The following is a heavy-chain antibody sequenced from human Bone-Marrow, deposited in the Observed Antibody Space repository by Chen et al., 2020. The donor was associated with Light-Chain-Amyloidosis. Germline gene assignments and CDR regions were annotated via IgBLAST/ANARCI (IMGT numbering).Heavy chain of an antibody. Sequence: EVQLVESGGGSVQPGGSLRLSCAASGFTFSDYWMHWVRQAPGKGLVWVSHIHGDASGVSYADSVKGRFTISRDNARNTLYLQINSLRAEDTAVYFCVRDLNEPFTGLYKGWFDSWGRGTQVTVSS. J-gene: IGHJ5*01. CDR2: IHGDASGV. CDR3: VRDLNEPFTGLYKGWFDS. D-gene: IGHD1-1*01. V-gene: IGHV3-74*01. CDR1: GFTFSDYW.